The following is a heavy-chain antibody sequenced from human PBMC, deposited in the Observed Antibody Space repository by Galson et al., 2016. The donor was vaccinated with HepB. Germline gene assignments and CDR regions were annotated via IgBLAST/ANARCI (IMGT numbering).Heavy chain of an antibody. CDR2: IYPADSET. J-gene: IGHJ4*02. CDR1: GYSFMFYW. Sequence: QSGAEVKKPGDSLKISCKGSGYSFMFYWIAWVRQMPGKGLEWMGMIYPADSETRYSPSFQGQVTMSVDKSMRTAYLQWNSLKASDTAFYYCAKHRGGGANCSGDCFSGVWGQGTLVTVSS. V-gene: IGHV5-51*01. CDR3: AKHRGGGANCSGDCFSGV. D-gene: IGHD2-21*02.